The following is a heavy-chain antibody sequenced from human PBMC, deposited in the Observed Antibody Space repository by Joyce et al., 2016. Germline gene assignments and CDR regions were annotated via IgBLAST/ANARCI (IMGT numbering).Heavy chain of an antibody. CDR1: GYTFTGYY. J-gene: IGHJ5*02. D-gene: IGHD2-15*01. V-gene: IGHV1-2*02. Sequence: QVQLVQSGAEVKTPGASVKVSCKASGYTFTGYYIHWVRQAPGQGLEWMGLINPNSGGTKYAQKFQGRVTMTRDTSISTAYMELSRLTSDDTAVYYCARVEGYCSGGSCGNWFDPWGQGTLVTVSS. CDR2: INPNSGGT. CDR3: ARVEGYCSGGSCGNWFDP.